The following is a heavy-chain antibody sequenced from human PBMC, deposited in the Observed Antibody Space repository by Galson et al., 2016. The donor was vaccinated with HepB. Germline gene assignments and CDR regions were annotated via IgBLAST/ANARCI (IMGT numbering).Heavy chain of an antibody. CDR3: AKDQGYYGSGTSSDY. V-gene: IGHV3-23*01. D-gene: IGHD3-10*01. Sequence: SLRLSCAASGFTYSSFAMSWVRQAPGKGLEWASGISGTSGTTYYADSVKGRFTISRDNSKNTLYLQMNSLRAEDTAVYYCAKDQGYYGSGTSSDYWGQGTLVTVSS. CDR1: GFTYSSFA. J-gene: IGHJ4*02. CDR2: ISGTSGTT.